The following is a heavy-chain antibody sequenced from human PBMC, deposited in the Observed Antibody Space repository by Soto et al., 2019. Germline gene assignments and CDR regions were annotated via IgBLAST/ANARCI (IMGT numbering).Heavy chain of an antibody. V-gene: IGHV1-18*01. CDR3: ARVVRYFDWAHFDY. J-gene: IGHJ4*02. CDR2: ISAYNGNT. Sequence: ASVKVACKASGYTFTSYGISWVRQAPGQGLEWMGWISAYNGNTNYAQKLQGRVTMTTDTSTSTAYMELRSLRSDDTAVYYFARVVRYFDWAHFDYWGQGTLVTVSS. D-gene: IGHD3-9*01. CDR1: GYTFTSYG.